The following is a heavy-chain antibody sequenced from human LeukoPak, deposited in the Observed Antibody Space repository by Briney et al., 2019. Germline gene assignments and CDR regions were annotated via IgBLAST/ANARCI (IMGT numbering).Heavy chain of an antibody. V-gene: IGHV4-39*01. CDR1: GGSISSSSYY. CDR2: IYYSGST. D-gene: IGHD3-16*02. J-gene: IGHJ4*02. CDR3: ARHEVIPYYFDY. Sequence: SETLSLTCTVSGGSISSSSYYWGWIRQPPGKGLEWIGSIYYSGSTYYNPSLKSRVTISVDTSKNQFSLKLSSVTAADTAVYYCARHEVIPYYFDYWGQGTLVTVSS.